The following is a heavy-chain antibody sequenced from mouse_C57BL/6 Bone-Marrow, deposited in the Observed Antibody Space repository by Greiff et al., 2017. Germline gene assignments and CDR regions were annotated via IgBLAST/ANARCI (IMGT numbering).Heavy chain of an antibody. D-gene: IGHD1-1*01. CDR2: IDPENGDT. V-gene: IGHV14-4*01. CDR1: GFNIKDDY. J-gene: IGHJ2*01. Sequence: VQLQQSGAELVRPGASVKLSCTASGFNIKDDYMHWVKQRPEQGPEWIGWIDPENGDTEYASKFQGKATITADTSSNTAYLQLSSLTSEDTAVYYCTTFITTVVADYWGQGTTLTVSS. CDR3: TTFITTVVADY.